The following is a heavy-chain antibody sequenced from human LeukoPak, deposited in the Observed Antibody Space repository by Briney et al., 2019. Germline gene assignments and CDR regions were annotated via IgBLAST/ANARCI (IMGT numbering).Heavy chain of an antibody. V-gene: IGHV4-61*02. CDR3: ARDYNDAFDI. CDR2: IYTSGST. Sequence: SQTLSLTCTVSGGSISSGSYYWSWIRQPAGKGLEWIGRIYTSGSTNYNPSLKSRVTISVDTSKNQFSLKLSSVTAADTAVYYCARDYNDAFDIWGQGTVVTVSS. D-gene: IGHD1-1*01. CDR1: GGSISSGSYY. J-gene: IGHJ3*02.